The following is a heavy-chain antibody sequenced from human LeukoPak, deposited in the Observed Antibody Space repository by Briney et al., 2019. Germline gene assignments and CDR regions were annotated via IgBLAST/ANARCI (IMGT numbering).Heavy chain of an antibody. CDR3: ARARYGSGIVD. V-gene: IGHV4-39*07. CDR2: IYYSGST. CDR1: GGSISSSSYY. Sequence: PSETLSLTCTVSGGSISSSSYYWGWIRQPPGKGLEWIGSIYYSGSTYYNPSLKSRVTISVDTSKNQFSLKLSSVTAADTAVYYCARARYGSGIVDWGQGTLVTVSS. J-gene: IGHJ4*02. D-gene: IGHD3-10*01.